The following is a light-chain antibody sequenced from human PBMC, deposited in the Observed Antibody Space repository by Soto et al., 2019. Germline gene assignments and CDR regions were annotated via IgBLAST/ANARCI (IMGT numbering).Light chain of an antibody. V-gene: IGLV2-14*01. CDR1: GSDVGGYNY. CDR2: DVS. CDR3: SSYTTSGTYV. J-gene: IGLJ1*01. Sequence: QSVLTQPASVSGSPGQSITISCTGTGSDVGGYNYVSWYQQHPGKAPKLMIIDVSNRPSGVSNRFSGSKSGNTASLTISGLQAEDEADYYCSSYTTSGTYVVGTGTKVTV.